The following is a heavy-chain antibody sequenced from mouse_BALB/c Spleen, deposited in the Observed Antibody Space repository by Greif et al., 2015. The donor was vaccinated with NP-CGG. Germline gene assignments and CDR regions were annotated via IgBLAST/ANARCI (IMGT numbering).Heavy chain of an antibody. CDR2: IDTSDSYT. J-gene: IGHJ2*01. CDR3: ARFYYGSSYFDY. D-gene: IGHD1-1*01. Sequence: VQLQQSGAELVMPGASVKMSCKASGYTFTVYWMHWVKQRPGQGLEWIGAIDTSDSYTSYNQKFKGKATLTVDESSSTAYMQLSSLTSEDSAVYYCARFYYGSSYFDYWGQGTTLTVSS. CDR1: GYTFTVYW. V-gene: IGHV1-69*01.